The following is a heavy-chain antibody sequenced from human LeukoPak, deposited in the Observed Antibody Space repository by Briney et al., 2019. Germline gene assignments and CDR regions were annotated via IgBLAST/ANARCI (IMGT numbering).Heavy chain of an antibody. CDR3: ARDLRALHAFDI. CDR2: ISSSGSTI. J-gene: IGHJ3*02. CDR1: GGSISSSNW. Sequence: LSLTCAVSGGSISSSNWWSWVRQPPGKGLEWVSYISSSGSTIYYADSVKGRFTISRDNARNSLYLQMNSLRAEDTAVYYCARDLRALHAFDIWGQGTMVTVSS. V-gene: IGHV3-11*01.